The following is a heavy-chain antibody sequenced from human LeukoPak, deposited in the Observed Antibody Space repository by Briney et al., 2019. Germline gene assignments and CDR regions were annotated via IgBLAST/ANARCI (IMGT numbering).Heavy chain of an antibody. CDR2: ISYDGSNK. J-gene: IGHJ4*02. CDR3: ARGRLNSYFDY. CDR1: GFTFSSYG. Sequence: GGSLRLSCAASGFTFSSYGMHWVRQAPGKGLEWVAVISYDGSNKYYADSVKGRFTISRDNSKNTLYLQMNSLRAEDTAVYYCARGRLNSYFDYWGQGTLATVSS. V-gene: IGHV3-30*03. D-gene: IGHD1-1*01.